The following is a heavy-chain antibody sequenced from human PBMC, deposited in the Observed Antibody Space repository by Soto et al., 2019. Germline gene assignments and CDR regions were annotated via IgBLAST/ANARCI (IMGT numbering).Heavy chain of an antibody. D-gene: IGHD3-10*01. J-gene: IGHJ4*02. CDR2: IWYDGSNK. Sequence: QVQLVESGGGVVQPGRSLRLSCAASGFIFSSYGMHWVRQAPGKGLEWVAVIWYDGSNKYYADSVKGRFTISRDSSKSTLSLQMSSLRAEDTAVYYCAREFGGSGSYYLPNFDYWGQGTLVTVSS. CDR1: GFIFSSYG. CDR3: AREFGGSGSYYLPNFDY. V-gene: IGHV3-33*01.